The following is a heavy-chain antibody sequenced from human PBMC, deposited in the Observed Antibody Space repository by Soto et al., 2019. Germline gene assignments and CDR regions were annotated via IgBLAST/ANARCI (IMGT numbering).Heavy chain of an antibody. Sequence: PGGSLRLSCAASGFTFGDSAMHWVRQASGKGLEWVGHIRSNTNSYATAYAESVKGRFTISRDDSMNTAYLQMNSQKTEDTAVYFCTRQTDAVQWLVVPTDYNFDFWGQGTLVTFSS. CDR1: GFTFGDSA. CDR3: TRQTDAVQWLVVPTDYNFDF. V-gene: IGHV3-73*01. CDR2: IRSNTNSYAT. D-gene: IGHD6-19*01. J-gene: IGHJ4*02.